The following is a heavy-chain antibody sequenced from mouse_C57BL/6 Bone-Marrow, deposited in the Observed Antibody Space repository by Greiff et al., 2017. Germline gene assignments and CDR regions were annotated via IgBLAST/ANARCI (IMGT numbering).Heavy chain of an antibody. Sequence: VQLKQSGPELVKPGASVKISCKASGYSFTGYYMNWVKQSPEKSLEWIGEINPSTGGTTYNQKFKAKATLTVDKSSSTAYMQLKSLTSEDSAVYYCARWLGPYYYAMDYWGQGTSVTVSS. V-gene: IGHV1-42*01. CDR3: ARWLGPYYYAMDY. J-gene: IGHJ4*01. CDR2: INPSTGGT. CDR1: GYSFTGYY. D-gene: IGHD2-2*01.